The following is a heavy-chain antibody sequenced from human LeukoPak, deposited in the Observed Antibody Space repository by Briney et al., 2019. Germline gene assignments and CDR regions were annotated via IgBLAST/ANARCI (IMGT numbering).Heavy chain of an antibody. CDR1: GFTFADHA. V-gene: IGHV3-9*01. Sequence: PGTSLRLSCVASGFTFADHATHWVRRAPGQGLEWVTGINWDNDGIVYAASVRGRFTVSRDNAKNTLYLQTNRLRPEDTAFYYCARDDYNTLGYNFHYWGQGTLVTVSS. CDR3: ARDDYNTLGYNFHY. D-gene: IGHD1-1*01. CDR2: INWDNDGI. J-gene: IGHJ4*02.